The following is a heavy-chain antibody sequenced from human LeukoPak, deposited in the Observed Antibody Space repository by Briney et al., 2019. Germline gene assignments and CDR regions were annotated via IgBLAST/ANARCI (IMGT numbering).Heavy chain of an antibody. V-gene: IGHV1-69*04. CDR2: IIPILGIA. J-gene: IGHJ5*02. CDR3: ARDDRRDGYNPPFDP. D-gene: IGHD5-24*01. Sequence: SVKVSCKASGYTFTSYDINWVRQAPGQGLEWMGRIIPILGIANYAQKFQGRVTITADKSTSTAYMELSSLRSEDTAVYYCARDDRRDGYNPPFDPWGQGTLVTVSS. CDR1: GYTFTSYD.